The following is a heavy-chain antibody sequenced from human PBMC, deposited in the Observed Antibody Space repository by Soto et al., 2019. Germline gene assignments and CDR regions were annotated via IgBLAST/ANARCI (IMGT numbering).Heavy chain of an antibody. D-gene: IGHD6-6*01. Sequence: SVKVSCKASGGTFSSYATSWVRQAPGQGLEWMGGIIPIFGTANYAQKFQGRVTITADESTSTAYMELSSLRSEDTAVYYCARGAHSSSSAFDYWGQGTLVTVSS. J-gene: IGHJ4*02. CDR2: IIPIFGTA. V-gene: IGHV1-69*13. CDR3: ARGAHSSSSAFDY. CDR1: GGTFSSYA.